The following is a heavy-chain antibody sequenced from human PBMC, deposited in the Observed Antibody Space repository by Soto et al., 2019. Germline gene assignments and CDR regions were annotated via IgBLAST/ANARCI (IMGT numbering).Heavy chain of an antibody. CDR2: ISYDGSNK. V-gene: IGHV3-30*03. D-gene: IGHD3-22*01. CDR1: GFTFSSYG. CDR3: ARLYYYDSSGDAFDI. J-gene: IGHJ3*02. Sequence: PGGSLRLSCAASGFTFSSYGMHWVRQAPGKGLEWVAVISYDGSNKYYADSVKGRFTISRDNSKNTLYLQMNSLRAEDTAVYYCARLYYYDSSGDAFDIRGQGTMVTVSS.